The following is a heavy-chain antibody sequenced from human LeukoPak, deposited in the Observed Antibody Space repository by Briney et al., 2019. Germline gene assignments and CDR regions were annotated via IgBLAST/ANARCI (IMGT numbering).Heavy chain of an antibody. CDR3: ARGYGTYYDILTGSSQSFDY. V-gene: IGHV1-8*01. D-gene: IGHD3-9*01. CDR2: MNPNSGNT. CDR1: GYTSTSYD. J-gene: IGHJ4*02. Sequence: ASVKVSCKASGYTSTSYDINWVRQATGQGLEWMGWMNPNSGNTGYAQKFQGRVTMTRNTSISTAYMELSSLRSEDTAVYYCARGYGTYYDILTGSSQSFDYWGQGSLVTVSS.